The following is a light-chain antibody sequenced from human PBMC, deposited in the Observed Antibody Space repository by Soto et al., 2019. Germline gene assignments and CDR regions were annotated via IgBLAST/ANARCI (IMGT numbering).Light chain of an antibody. V-gene: IGLV2-8*01. CDR3: SSYAGSNNPVI. CDR1: SSGGGGYNY. CDR2: EVS. Sequence: QSALTQPPSASVSPGQSVTISCTGTSSGGGGYNYVSWYQQHPGKAPKFLIFEVSRRPSGVPDRFSCSKSGNTASLTVSGLQADDEADYYCSSYAGSNNPVIFGGGTKLTVL. J-gene: IGLJ2*01.